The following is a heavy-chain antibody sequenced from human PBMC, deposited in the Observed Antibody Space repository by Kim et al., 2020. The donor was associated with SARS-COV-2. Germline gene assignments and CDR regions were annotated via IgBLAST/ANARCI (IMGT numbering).Heavy chain of an antibody. Sequence: GGSLRLSCAASGFTFSDYYMSWIRQAPGKGLEWVSYISSSSSYTNYADSVKGRFTISRDNAKNSLYLQMNSLRAEDTAVYYCASIWNDDSVSNGDFDYWGQGTLVTVSS. CDR1: GFTFSDYY. CDR2: ISSSSSYT. J-gene: IGHJ4*02. CDR3: ASIWNDDSVSNGDFDY. V-gene: IGHV3-11*06. D-gene: IGHD1-1*01.